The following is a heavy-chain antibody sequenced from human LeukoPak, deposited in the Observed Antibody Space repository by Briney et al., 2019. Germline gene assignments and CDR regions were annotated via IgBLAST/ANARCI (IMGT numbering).Heavy chain of an antibody. D-gene: IGHD3-22*01. Sequence: GGSLRLSCAASGFTFSSYSMTWVRQAPGKGLEWVSSISSSSSYIYYADSVKGRFTISRDNAKNSLYLQTNSLRAEDTAVYYCARDSTDGSSGYYGRHFDYWGQGTLVTVSS. J-gene: IGHJ4*02. V-gene: IGHV3-21*01. CDR3: ARDSTDGSSGYYGRHFDY. CDR2: ISSSSSYI. CDR1: GFTFSSYS.